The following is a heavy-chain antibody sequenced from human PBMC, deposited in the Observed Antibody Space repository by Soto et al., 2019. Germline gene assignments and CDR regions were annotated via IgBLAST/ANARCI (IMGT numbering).Heavy chain of an antibody. Sequence: SETLSLTCSVSGAALSSGNYYWSWIRQVPGKGLEWIGHIYVTGAVDYNPSLRDRITISQDTSERQFSLNLRLVTAADTAVYYCARLRIATNNYKWFDPRGKGTRVTVPQ. J-gene: IGHJ5*02. CDR1: GAALSSGNYY. V-gene: IGHV4-31*03. CDR3: ARLRIATNNYKWFDP. CDR2: IYVTGAV. D-gene: IGHD2-21*01.